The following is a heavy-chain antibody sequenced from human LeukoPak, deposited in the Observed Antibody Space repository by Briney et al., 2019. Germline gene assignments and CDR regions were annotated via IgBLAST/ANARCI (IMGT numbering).Heavy chain of an antibody. CDR3: AGGYDFWSGYLTPASSAFYFDY. J-gene: IGHJ4*02. Sequence: SETLSLTCTVSGGSISSYYWSWIRQPPGKGLEWIGYIYYSGSTNYNPSLKSRVTISVDASKNQFSLKLSSVTAADTAVYYCAGGYDFWSGYLTPASSAFYFDYWGQGTLVTVSS. V-gene: IGHV4-59*01. CDR1: GGSISSYY. CDR2: IYYSGST. D-gene: IGHD3-3*01.